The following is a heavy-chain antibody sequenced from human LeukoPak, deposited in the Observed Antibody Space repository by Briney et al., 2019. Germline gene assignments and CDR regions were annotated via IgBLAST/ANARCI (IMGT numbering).Heavy chain of an antibody. D-gene: IGHD3-10*01. CDR1: GFTFSSYD. V-gene: IGHV3-13*01. J-gene: IGHJ4*02. Sequence: GGSLRLSCAASGFTFSSYDMHWVHQATGKGLEWVSAIGTAGDTYYPGSVKGRFTISRENAKNSLYLQMNSLRAGDTAVYYCARALYYGSGSYFYDYGGQGPLVTVPS. CDR3: ARALYYGSGSYFYDY. CDR2: IGTAGDT.